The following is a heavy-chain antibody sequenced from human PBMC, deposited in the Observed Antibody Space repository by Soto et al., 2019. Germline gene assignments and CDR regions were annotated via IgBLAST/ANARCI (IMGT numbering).Heavy chain of an antibody. CDR3: ARHPITRDYFDY. Sequence: SETLSLTCTVSGGSISSYYWSWIRQPPGKGLEWIGYIYYSGSTNYNPSLKSRVTISVDTSKNQFSLKLSSVTAADTAVYYCARHPITRDYFDYWGQGTLVTVSS. V-gene: IGHV4-59*08. J-gene: IGHJ4*02. CDR2: IYYSGST. CDR1: GGSISSYY.